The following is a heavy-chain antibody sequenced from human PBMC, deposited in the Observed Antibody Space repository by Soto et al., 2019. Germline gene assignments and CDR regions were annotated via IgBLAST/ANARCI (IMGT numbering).Heavy chain of an antibody. Sequence: EVQLVESGGGLVQPGGSLRLSCAASGFTFSSYWMHWFRQAPGKGLVWVSRINSDGSSTSYADSVKGRFTISRDNAKNTLYRQMKSLRAEDTAVYYCARGDDSSGYYLPMAFDIWGQGTMVTVSS. CDR3: ARGDDSSGYYLPMAFDI. CDR2: INSDGSST. D-gene: IGHD3-22*01. V-gene: IGHV3-74*01. J-gene: IGHJ3*02. CDR1: GFTFSSYW.